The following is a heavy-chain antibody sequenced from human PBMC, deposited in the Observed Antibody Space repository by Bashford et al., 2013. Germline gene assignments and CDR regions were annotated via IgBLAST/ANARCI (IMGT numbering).Heavy chain of an antibody. Sequence: VASVKVSCKASGYTFTNYAMHWVRQAPGQGLEWMGWINAGNGNTKYSQKFQGRVTITRDRSASTAYMELSSLRSEDTAVYFCARLRTSGTYYFDYWGRGTLVTVSS. CDR2: INAGNGNT. CDR1: GYTFTNYA. V-gene: IGHV1-3*01. J-gene: IGHJ4*02. D-gene: IGHD3-10*01. CDR3: ARLRTSGTYYFDY.